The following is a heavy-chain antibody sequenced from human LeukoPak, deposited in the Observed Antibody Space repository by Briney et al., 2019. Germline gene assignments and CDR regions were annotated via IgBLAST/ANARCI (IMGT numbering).Heavy chain of an antibody. J-gene: IGHJ3*01. V-gene: IGHV3-74*01. Sequence: GGSLRLSCEVSGLTLSNVWVHWVRQTPGQGLVWVCRINTAGSTVYADPVKGRFTISRDNAKNMVYLQMNSLRTEDTAVYYCASFRDTDNWGRGTMVTVSS. CDR3: ASFRDTDN. D-gene: IGHD2-21*01. CDR2: INTAGST. CDR1: GLTLSNVW.